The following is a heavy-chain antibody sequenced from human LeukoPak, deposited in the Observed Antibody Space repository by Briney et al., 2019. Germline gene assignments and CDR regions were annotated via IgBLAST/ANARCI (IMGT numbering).Heavy chain of an antibody. D-gene: IGHD4-23*01. CDR2: INPNSGGT. CDR3: ARPQDHGGNVENFNI. V-gene: IGHV1-2*02. J-gene: IGHJ3*02. CDR1: GYTFTAYY. Sequence: ASVKVSCKASGYTFTAYYIHWVRQAPGQGLEWMGWINPNSGGTNYALNFRGRVTMTRDTSISTASMELSRLISDDTAVYYCARPQDHGGNVENFNIWGQGTMVTVSS.